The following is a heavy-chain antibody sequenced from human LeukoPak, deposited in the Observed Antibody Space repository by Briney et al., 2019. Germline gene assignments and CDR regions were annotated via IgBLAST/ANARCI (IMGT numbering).Heavy chain of an antibody. J-gene: IGHJ6*03. CDR2: ISTHNGDT. V-gene: IGHV1-18*01. CDR1: GYTFTSNS. D-gene: IGHD3-22*01. Sequence: ASVKVSCKASGYTFTSNSIYWVRQAPGQGLEWMGWISTHNGDTNYAQKFQGRVTMTADTSTSTAFMELRSLSSDDTAVYFCAREIVAGRGYFSYYMDVWGSGTTVTVSS. CDR3: AREIVAGRGYFSYYMDV.